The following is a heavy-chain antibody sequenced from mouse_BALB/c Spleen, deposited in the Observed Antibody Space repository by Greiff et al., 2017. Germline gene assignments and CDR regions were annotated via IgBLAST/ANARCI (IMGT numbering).Heavy chain of an antibody. CDR3: ARGVRRYFDY. D-gene: IGHD2-14*01. Sequence: QVQLKQPGAELVKPGASVKLSCKASGYTFTSYWMHWVKQRPGQGLEWIGEIDPSDSYTNYNQKFKGKATMTVDKSSSTAYMELARLTSEDSAIYYCARGVRRYFDYWGQGTTLTVSS. CDR1: GYTFTSYW. CDR2: IDPSDSYT. J-gene: IGHJ2*01. V-gene: IGHV1-69*02.